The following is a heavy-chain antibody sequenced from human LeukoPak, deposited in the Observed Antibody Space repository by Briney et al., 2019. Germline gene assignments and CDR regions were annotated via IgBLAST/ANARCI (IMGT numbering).Heavy chain of an antibody. Sequence: GGSLRLSCAASGFTFSSFNMNWVRQAPGKGLEWVSSISTSSSYIYYADSVKGRFTISRDNARNSLYLQMNSLRAEDTAVYYCARDHELYCSGGSCSRMDVWGKGTTVTISS. D-gene: IGHD2-15*01. CDR2: ISTSSSYI. CDR1: GFTFSSFN. J-gene: IGHJ6*03. V-gene: IGHV3-21*01. CDR3: ARDHELYCSGGSCSRMDV.